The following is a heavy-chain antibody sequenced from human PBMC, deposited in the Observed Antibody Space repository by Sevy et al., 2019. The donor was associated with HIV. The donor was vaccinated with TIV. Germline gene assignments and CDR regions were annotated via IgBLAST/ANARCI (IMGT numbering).Heavy chain of an antibody. CDR3: AREIWKFDL. D-gene: IGHD1-1*01. CDR2: INPNNGAA. Sequence: ASVKVSCKASGYSFITYSLHWVRQAPGQGLEWMAWINPNNGAAIYAQTFQGMVTVTRDTSINTVYMEMSSLTSDDTAVYYCAREIWKFDLWGQGTLVTVSS. V-gene: IGHV1-2*02. CDR1: GYSFITYS. J-gene: IGHJ4*02.